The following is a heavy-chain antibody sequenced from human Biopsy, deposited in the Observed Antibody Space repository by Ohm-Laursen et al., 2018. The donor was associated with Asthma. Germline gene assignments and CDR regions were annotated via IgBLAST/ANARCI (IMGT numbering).Heavy chain of an antibody. CDR2: VGSDESYT. D-gene: IGHD3-16*01. Sequence: SLRLSCTASGFAVSRDHMFWVRQVPGKGLEWVATVGSDESYTDHADSVKGRFTISRDNSKNTLHPQMNSLSPEDTAVYYCARDFSRAIMIGGGREHYFDFWGQGTLVTVSS. V-gene: IGHV3-33*07. CDR1: GFAVSRDH. CDR3: ARDFSRAIMIGGGREHYFDF. J-gene: IGHJ4*02.